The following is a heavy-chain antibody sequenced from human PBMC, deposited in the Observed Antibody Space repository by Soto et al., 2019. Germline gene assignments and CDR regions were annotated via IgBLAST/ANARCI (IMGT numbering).Heavy chain of an antibody. CDR3: ARDPRSITGTTSSEDFQH. CDR1: GGTFSGYA. Sequence: QAQLMQSGAEVKKPGSSVKVSCKASGGTFSGYAISWVRPAPGQGLEWMGGIVPLLGITNYAQKFQGRITIAADESTGTAYMDLRSLRSEDTAVYYCARDPRSITGTTSSEDFQHWGQGTLVSVSS. J-gene: IGHJ1*01. D-gene: IGHD1-20*01. CDR2: IVPLLGIT. V-gene: IGHV1-69*01.